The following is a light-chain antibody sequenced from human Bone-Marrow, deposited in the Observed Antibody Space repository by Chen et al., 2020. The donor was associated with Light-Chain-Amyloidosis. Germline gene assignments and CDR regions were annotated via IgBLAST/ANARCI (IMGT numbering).Light chain of an antibody. V-gene: IGKV3-20*01. Sequence: EIVLTQSPGTLSLSPGEGANLSCRASQTISSNYLTWYQQIFGQAPRLLIYGSSSRATGIPDRFTGSGSGTDFTLTINRLEPEDFAMYYCQQYGTSPLTVGGGTKVEIK. CDR1: QTISSNY. CDR3: QQYGTSPLT. J-gene: IGKJ4*01. CDR2: GSS.